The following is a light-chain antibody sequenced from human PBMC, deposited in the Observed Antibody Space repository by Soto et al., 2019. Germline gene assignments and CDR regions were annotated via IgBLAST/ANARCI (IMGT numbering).Light chain of an antibody. CDR2: GAS. J-gene: IGKJ4*01. Sequence: DILMTQSPATLSVSPGEGATLSCRASQSVSSNLAWYQQKPGQAPRLLIFGASTRATGIPARFSGSGSGAEFSLTISALQSEDFAIYYCQQYSNWPLTFGGGTRWIS. CDR3: QQYSNWPLT. V-gene: IGKV3-15*01. CDR1: QSVSSN.